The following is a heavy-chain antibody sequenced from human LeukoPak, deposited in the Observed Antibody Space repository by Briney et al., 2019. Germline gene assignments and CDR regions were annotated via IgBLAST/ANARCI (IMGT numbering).Heavy chain of an antibody. J-gene: IGHJ4*02. V-gene: IGHV3-23*01. Sequence: GGPLRLSCAASGFTFSSYVMNWVHQAPGKGLDWVSAISGSGATTYYADSVRGRFTISRDNSKNTLYLQMNSLRAEDTAVYYCAKKGPTSSWYYFDYWGQGTLVTVSS. CDR3: AKKGPTSSWYYFDY. CDR2: ISGSGATT. D-gene: IGHD6-13*01. CDR1: GFTFSSYV.